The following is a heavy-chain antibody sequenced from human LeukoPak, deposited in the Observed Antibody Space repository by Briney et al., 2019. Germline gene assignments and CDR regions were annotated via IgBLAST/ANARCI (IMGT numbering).Heavy chain of an antibody. Sequence: PSQTLSLTCAVSGGSISSGGYSWSWIRQPPGKGLEWTAHTYHGGSTYYNPSLKGRVTISVDRSNNQFSLKLSSVTAADTAVYYCVRAPYYYDSSGYRSGAFDIWGQGTMVTVSS. CDR3: VRAPYYYDSSGYRSGAFDI. CDR1: GGSISSGGYS. V-gene: IGHV4-30-2*01. J-gene: IGHJ3*02. CDR2: TYHGGST. D-gene: IGHD3-22*01.